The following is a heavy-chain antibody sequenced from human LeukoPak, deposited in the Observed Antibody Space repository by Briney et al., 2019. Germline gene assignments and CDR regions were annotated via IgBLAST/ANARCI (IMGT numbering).Heavy chain of an antibody. CDR1: GGSISSYY. CDR3: ARDRDGYNFDY. D-gene: IGHD5-24*01. J-gene: IGHJ4*02. CDR2: IYYSGST. Sequence: PSETLSLTCTVSGGSISSYYWNWIRQPPGKGLEWIGYIYYSGSTDYNPSLKSRITMSVDTSKNQFSLKLSSVTAADTAVYYCARDRDGYNFDYWGQGTLVTVSS. V-gene: IGHV4-59*01.